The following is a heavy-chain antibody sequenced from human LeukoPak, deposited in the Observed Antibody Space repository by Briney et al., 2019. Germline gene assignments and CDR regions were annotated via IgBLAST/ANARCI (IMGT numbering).Heavy chain of an antibody. V-gene: IGHV1-2*02. CDR1: GYTFTGYY. CDR3: ARGIAVAGTGQYYYYYYYMDV. J-gene: IGHJ6*03. CDR2: INPNSGGT. Sequence: GASVKVSCKASGYTFTGYYMHWVRQAPGQGLEWMGWINPNSGGTNYAQKFQGRVTMTRDTSISTAYMELSRLRSDDTAVYYCARGIAVAGTGQYYYYYYYMDVWGQGTMVTVSS. D-gene: IGHD6-19*01.